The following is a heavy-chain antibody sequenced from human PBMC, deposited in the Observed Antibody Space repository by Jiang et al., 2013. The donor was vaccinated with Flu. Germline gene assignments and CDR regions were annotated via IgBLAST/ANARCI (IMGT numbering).Heavy chain of an antibody. V-gene: IGHV3-33*05. D-gene: IGHD6-13*01. CDR3: ARDRRIAAAGTRGWFDP. CDR2: ISYDGSNK. Sequence: AVISYDGSNKYYADSVKGRFTISRDNSKNTLYLQMSSLRAEDTAVYYCARDRRIAAAGTRGWFDPWGQGTLVTVSS. J-gene: IGHJ5*02.